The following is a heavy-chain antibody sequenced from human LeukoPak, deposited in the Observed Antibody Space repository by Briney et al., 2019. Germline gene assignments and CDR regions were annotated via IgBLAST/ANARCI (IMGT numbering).Heavy chain of an antibody. CDR1: GGTFGSYA. J-gene: IGHJ4*02. CDR3: ARSSGSYSKIDY. Sequence: SVKVSCKASGGTFGSYAISWVRQAPGQGLEWMGRIIPILGIANYAQKFQGRVTITADKSTSTAYMELSSLRSEDTAVYYCARSSGSYSKIDYWGQGTLVTVSS. CDR2: IIPILGIA. D-gene: IGHD1-26*01. V-gene: IGHV1-69*04.